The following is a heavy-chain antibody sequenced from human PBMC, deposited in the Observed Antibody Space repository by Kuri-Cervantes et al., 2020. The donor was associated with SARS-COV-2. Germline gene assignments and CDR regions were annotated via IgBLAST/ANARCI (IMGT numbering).Heavy chain of an antibody. D-gene: IGHD5-12*01. V-gene: IGHV1-69*13. CDR1: RYTFTSYG. CDR2: IIPIFGTA. J-gene: IGHJ6*02. Sequence: SVKVSCQASRYTFTSYGISWVRQAPGQGLEWMGGIIPIFGTANYAQKFQGRVTITADESTSTAYMELSSLRSEDTAVYYCAREPGIVAMINYYYYGMDVWGQGTTVTVSS. CDR3: AREPGIVAMINYYYYGMDV.